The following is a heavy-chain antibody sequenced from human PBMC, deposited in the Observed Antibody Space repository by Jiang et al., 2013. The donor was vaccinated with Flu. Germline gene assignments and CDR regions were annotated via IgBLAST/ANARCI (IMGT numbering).Heavy chain of an antibody. CDR3: AKDRRVVVIGYDAFDI. CDR2: IRYDGSNK. D-gene: IGHD2-21*01. V-gene: IGHV3-30*02. Sequence: QLLESGGGVVQPGGSLRLSCAASGFTFSSYGMHWVRQAPGKGLEWVAFIRYDGSNKSYADSVKGRFTISRDNSKNTLYLQMNSLRAEDTAVYYCAKDRRVVVIGYDAFDIWGQGTMVTVSS. CDR1: GFTFSSYG. J-gene: IGHJ3*02.